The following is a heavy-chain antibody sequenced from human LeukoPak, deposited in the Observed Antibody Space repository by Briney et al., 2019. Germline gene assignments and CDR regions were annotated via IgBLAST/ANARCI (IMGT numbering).Heavy chain of an antibody. CDR1: GDTFTRYD. Sequence: RASVKVSCKASGDTFTRYDFYWVRQAPGQGLEWMGRITPRGGSTNYAQKFQGRVTITRDTSASTAYMELSSLTSEDTAVYYCARGPRAAADDYWGQGTLVTVSS. CDR3: ARGPRAAADDY. J-gene: IGHJ4*02. V-gene: IGHV1-46*01. CDR2: ITPRGGST. D-gene: IGHD6-13*01.